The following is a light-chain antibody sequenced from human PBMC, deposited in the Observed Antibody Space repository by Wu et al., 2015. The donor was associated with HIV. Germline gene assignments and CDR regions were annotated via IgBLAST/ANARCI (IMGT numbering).Light chain of an antibody. J-gene: IGKJ1*01. Sequence: IVLTQSPATLSLSPGERATVSCRASQSVDKYLSWYQLRPGQAPRLLIYDTSNRATGIPARFSGSGSETDFTLTISSLEPEDFAVYYCQQYGSSPWTFGQGTKVEIK. V-gene: IGKV3-11*01. CDR2: DTS. CDR3: QQYGSSPWT. CDR1: QSVDKY.